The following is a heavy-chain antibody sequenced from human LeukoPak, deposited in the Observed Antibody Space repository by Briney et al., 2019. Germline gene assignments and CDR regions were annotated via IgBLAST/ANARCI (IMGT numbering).Heavy chain of an antibody. D-gene: IGHD3-10*01. J-gene: IGHJ4*02. CDR1: GFTFSSYW. V-gene: IGHV3-74*01. CDR3: AREGITMVRGEDY. Sequence: PGRSLRLSCAASGFTFSSYWMHWVRQAPGKGLVWVSRINSDGSSTSYADSVKGRFTISRDNAKNTLYLQMNSLRAEDTAVYYCAREGITMVRGEDYWGQGTLVTVSS. CDR2: INSDGSST.